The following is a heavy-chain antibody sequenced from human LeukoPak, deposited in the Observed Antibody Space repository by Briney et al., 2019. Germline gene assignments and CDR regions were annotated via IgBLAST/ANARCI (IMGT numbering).Heavy chain of an antibody. Sequence: GASVKVSCKVSGYTLTELSMHWVRQAPGQGLEWMGIINPSGGSTSYAQKFQGRVTMTRDMSTSTVYMELSSLRSEDTAVYYCARGLVLYYYDSSGWDAFDIWGQGTMVTVSS. CDR3: ARGLVLYYYDSSGWDAFDI. D-gene: IGHD3-22*01. CDR2: INPSGGST. CDR1: GYTLTELS. J-gene: IGHJ3*02. V-gene: IGHV1-46*01.